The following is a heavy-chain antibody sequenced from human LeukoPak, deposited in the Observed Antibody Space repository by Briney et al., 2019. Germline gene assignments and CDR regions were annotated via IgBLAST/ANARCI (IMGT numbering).Heavy chain of an antibody. Sequence: PGGSLRLSCAASGFTVSSNYMSWVRRAPGKGLEWVSVIYSGGSTYYADSVKGRFTISRDNSKNTLYLQMNSLRAEDTAVYYCARTNYYDSSALFDYWGQGTLVTVSS. CDR1: GFTVSSNY. D-gene: IGHD3-22*01. V-gene: IGHV3-66*01. CDR2: IYSGGST. CDR3: ARTNYYDSSALFDY. J-gene: IGHJ4*02.